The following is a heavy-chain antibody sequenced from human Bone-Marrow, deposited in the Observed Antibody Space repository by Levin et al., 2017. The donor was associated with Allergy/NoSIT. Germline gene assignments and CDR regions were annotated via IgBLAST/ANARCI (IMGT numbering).Heavy chain of an antibody. V-gene: IGHV4-38-2*01. CDR1: GYSISSRYF. CDR2: VSHIGNS. CDR3: SRGENREYDGWSGSYVSYYMDV. D-gene: IGHD3-3*01. J-gene: IGHJ6*03. Sequence: GSLRLSCAVSGYSISSRYFWGWIRQPPGKGLEWIGTVSHIGNSYFNPSLKSRVTVSIDTSKNQFSLRMRSVTAADPAVYYCSRGENREYDGWSGSYVSYYMDVWGKGTTVTVSS.